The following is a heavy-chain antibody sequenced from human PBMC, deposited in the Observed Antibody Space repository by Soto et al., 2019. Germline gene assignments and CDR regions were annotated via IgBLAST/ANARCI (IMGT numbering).Heavy chain of an antibody. CDR1: GFSLTTSGVG. CDR3: AHRALYSGSYWDGGYFDT. J-gene: IGHJ4*02. CDR2: IYWDDDK. V-gene: IGHV2-5*02. Sequence: QITLRESGPTRVRPTQPLTLTFDFSGFSLTTSGVGVAWIRQPPGKAPEWLAVIYWDDDKRYSPTLKSRLTITKDTYKHQVVLTMTNMDPVDTGTYSCAHRALYSGSYWDGGYFDTWGQGTPVTVSS. D-gene: IGHD1-26*01.